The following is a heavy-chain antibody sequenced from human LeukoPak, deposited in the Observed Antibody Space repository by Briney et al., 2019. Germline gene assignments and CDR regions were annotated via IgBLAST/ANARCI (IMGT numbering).Heavy chain of an antibody. V-gene: IGHV4-4*07. J-gene: IGHJ6*03. CDR1: GGSISSFF. Sequence: SETLSLNCTVSGGSISSFFWSWIRQPAGKGLEWIGRIYTSGITNYNPSLNSRVTMSVDTSKNQFSLKLSSVTAADTAVYYCARVVDNSSSPHYYYMDVWGKGTTVTVSS. CDR3: ARVVDNSSSPHYYYMDV. CDR2: IYTSGIT. D-gene: IGHD6-13*01.